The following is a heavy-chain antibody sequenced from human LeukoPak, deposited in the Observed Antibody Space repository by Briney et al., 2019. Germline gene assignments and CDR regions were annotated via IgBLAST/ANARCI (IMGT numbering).Heavy chain of an antibody. D-gene: IGHD3-10*01. J-gene: IGHJ3*02. CDR3: AKDVYYYGSGGYYDAFDI. CDR1: GFTFSSYA. Sequence: GGSLRLSCAASGFTFSSYAMSWVRQAPGKGLEWVSAISGSGGSTYYADSVKGRFTISRDNSKNTLYLQMNSLRAEDTAVYYCAKDVYYYGSGGYYDAFDIWGQGTMVTVSS. V-gene: IGHV3-23*01. CDR2: ISGSGGST.